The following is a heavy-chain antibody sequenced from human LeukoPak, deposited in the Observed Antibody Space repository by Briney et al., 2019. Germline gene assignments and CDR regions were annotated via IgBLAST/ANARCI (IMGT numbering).Heavy chain of an antibody. Sequence: ASVKVSCKASGYTFTSYAMHWVRQAPGQRLEWMGWINAGNGNTKYSQKFQGRVTITRDTSASTAYMELSSLRSEDTAVYYCARVSPSGEYVSIKNWYFDLWGRGTLVTVSS. CDR1: GYTFTSYA. J-gene: IGHJ2*01. CDR2: INAGNGNT. V-gene: IGHV1-3*01. CDR3: ARVSPSGEYVSIKNWYFDL. D-gene: IGHD4-17*01.